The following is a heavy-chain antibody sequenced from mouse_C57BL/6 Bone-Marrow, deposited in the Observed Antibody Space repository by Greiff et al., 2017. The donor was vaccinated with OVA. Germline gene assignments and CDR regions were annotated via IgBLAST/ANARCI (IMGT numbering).Heavy chain of an antibody. CDR3: ARYYDYDGYAMDY. J-gene: IGHJ4*01. V-gene: IGHV5-15*01. Sequence: EVKLVESGGGLVQPGGSLKLSCAASGFTFSDYGMAWVRQAPRKGPEWVAFISNLAYSIYYADTVTGRFTISRENAKNTLYLEMSSLRSEDTAMYYCARYYDYDGYAMDYWGQGTSVTVSS. CDR2: ISNLAYSI. CDR1: GFTFSDYG. D-gene: IGHD2-4*01.